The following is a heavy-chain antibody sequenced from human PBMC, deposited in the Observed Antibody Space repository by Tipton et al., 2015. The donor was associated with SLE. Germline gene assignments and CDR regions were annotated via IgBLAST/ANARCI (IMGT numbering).Heavy chain of an antibody. CDR1: GYSFTSSW. CDR3: ARRYSSTWSIDY. D-gene: IGHD6-6*01. J-gene: IGHJ4*02. V-gene: IGHV5-51*03. Sequence: VQLVQSGAEVKKPGESLKISCKGSGYSFTSSWIGWVLQTPGKGLEWMGIIYAADSDTTYSPSFQGQVTISADKSISTAYLQWGSLKASDTAIYYCARRYSSTWSIDYWGQGTLVTVSS. CDR2: IYAADSDT.